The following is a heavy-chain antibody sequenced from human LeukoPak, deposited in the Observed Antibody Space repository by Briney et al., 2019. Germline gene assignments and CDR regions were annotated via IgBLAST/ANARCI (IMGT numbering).Heavy chain of an antibody. J-gene: IGHJ4*02. CDR1: GGSISSGEYY. V-gene: IGHV4-30-4*01. D-gene: IGHD5-18*01. Sequence: SETLSLTCTVSGGSISSGEYYWSWIRQPPGKGLEWIGYFSYTGSTYYNPSLKSRVSISVDTSENQFSLRLMSVTAADTAVYHCARALNENSYAFDSWGQGTLATVSS. CDR3: ARALNENSYAFDS. CDR2: FSYTGST.